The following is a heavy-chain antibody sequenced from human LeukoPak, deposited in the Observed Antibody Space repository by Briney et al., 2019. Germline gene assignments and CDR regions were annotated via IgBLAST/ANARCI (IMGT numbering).Heavy chain of an antibody. D-gene: IGHD6-6*01. V-gene: IGHV4-34*01. J-gene: IGHJ4*02. CDR3: ARGSASIAARRSPFDY. Sequence: SETLSLTCAVYGGSFSGYYWSWIRQPPGKGLEWIGEINHSGSTNYSPSLKSRVTISVDTSKNQFSLKLSSVTAADTAVYYCARGSASIAARRSPFDYWGQGTLVTVSS. CDR2: INHSGST. CDR1: GGSFSGYY.